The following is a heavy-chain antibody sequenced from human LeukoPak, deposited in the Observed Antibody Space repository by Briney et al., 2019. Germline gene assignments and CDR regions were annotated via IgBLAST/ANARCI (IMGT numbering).Heavy chain of an antibody. CDR1: GGSFSGYY. CDR3: ARRPLKGMKVFDY. CDR2: INHSGST. J-gene: IGHJ4*02. D-gene: IGHD6-13*01. Sequence: PSETLSLTCAVYGGSFSGYYWSWIRQPPGKGLEWIGEINHSGSTNYNPSLKSRVTISVDTSKNQFSLKLSSVTAADTAVYYCARRPLKGMKVFDYWGQGTLVTVSS. V-gene: IGHV4-34*01.